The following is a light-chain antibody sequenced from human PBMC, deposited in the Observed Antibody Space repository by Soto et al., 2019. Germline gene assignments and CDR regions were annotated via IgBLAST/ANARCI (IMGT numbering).Light chain of an antibody. J-gene: IGLJ2*01. CDR2: RNN. V-gene: IGLV1-47*01. Sequence: QSVLTQPPSASGTPGQRVTFSCSGGRSNIGSNYVFWYQQFPGTAPKLLIYRNNQRPSAVPDRFSGSKSGTSASLAISGLRYEDEADYYCTSWDDSLYHVVFGGGTKLTVL. CDR3: TSWDDSLYHVV. CDR1: RSNIGSNY.